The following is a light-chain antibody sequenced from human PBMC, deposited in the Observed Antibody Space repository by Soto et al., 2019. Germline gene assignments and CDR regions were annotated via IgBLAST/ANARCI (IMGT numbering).Light chain of an antibody. J-gene: IGKJ4*01. CDR2: DAS. Sequence: DIQMTQSPSSLSASVGDRVTITCQASQDISNYLNWYQQKSGKPPKLLIDDASHLETGVPPRFSGAGSGTEFALTISSLQPEDVATYYCQQYDDLPSTFGGGTKVQV. CDR3: QQYDDLPST. CDR1: QDISNY. V-gene: IGKV1-33*01.